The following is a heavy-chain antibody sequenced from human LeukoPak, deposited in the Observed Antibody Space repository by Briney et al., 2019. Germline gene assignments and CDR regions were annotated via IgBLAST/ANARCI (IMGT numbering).Heavy chain of an antibody. Sequence: GGSLRLSCAASGFTFSSYSMNWVRQAPGKGLEWVSLISGDGGSTYYADSVKGRFTISRDNSKNSLYLQMNSLRTEDTALYYCAKDFSSGTYYPYYYYGMDVWGQGTTVTVSS. D-gene: IGHD3-10*01. V-gene: IGHV3-43*02. CDR1: GFTFSSYS. CDR3: AKDFSSGTYYPYYYYGMDV. J-gene: IGHJ6*02. CDR2: ISGDGGST.